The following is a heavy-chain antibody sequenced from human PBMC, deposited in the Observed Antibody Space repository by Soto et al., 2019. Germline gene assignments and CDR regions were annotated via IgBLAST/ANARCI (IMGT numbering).Heavy chain of an antibody. Sequence: GGSLRLSCAASGFTFSDHYMDWVRQAPGKGLEWVGRTRNKANSYTTEYAASVKGRFTTSRDDSKNSLYLQMNSLKTEDTAVYYCARSDYSNYYYYMDVWGKGTTVTVSS. V-gene: IGHV3-72*01. CDR1: GFTFSDHY. CDR3: ARSDYSNYYYYMDV. D-gene: IGHD4-4*01. J-gene: IGHJ6*03. CDR2: TRNKANSYTT.